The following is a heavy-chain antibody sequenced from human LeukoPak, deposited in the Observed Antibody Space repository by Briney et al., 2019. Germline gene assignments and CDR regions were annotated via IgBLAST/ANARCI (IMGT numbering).Heavy chain of an antibody. CDR3: ARQSGTYWGLDY. D-gene: IGHD1-26*01. J-gene: IGHJ4*02. CDR2: MNVKTGAT. CDR1: GYTFTSYD. Sequence: ASVKVSCEASGYTFTSYDINWVRQAPGHGLEWLGWMNVKTGATSSAQRFPGRFTMTRDTSIGTASMEFSSLTSDDTAVYYCARQSGTYWGLDYWGQGTLVTVSS. V-gene: IGHV1-8*01.